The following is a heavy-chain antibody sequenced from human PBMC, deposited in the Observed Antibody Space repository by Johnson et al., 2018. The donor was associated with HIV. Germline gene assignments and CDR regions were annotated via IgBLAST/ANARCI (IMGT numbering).Heavy chain of an antibody. Sequence: QVQLVESGGGVVQPGGSLRLSCAASGFTFSSFGMHWVRQAPGKGLEWVAFMRFDGSNKYYPDSVKGRFTISRDNSKNTLYLQLNSLRAEDTAVYYCVKEGELTAFDIWGQGTMVTVSS. CDR2: MRFDGSNK. J-gene: IGHJ3*02. CDR3: VKEGELTAFDI. V-gene: IGHV3-30*02. D-gene: IGHD3-10*01. CDR1: GFTFSSFG.